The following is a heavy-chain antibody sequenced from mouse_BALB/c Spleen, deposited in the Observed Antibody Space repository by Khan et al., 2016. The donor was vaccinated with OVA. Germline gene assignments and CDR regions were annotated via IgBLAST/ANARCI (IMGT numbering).Heavy chain of an antibody. Sequence: QIQLVQSGPELKKPGETVKISCKASGYTFTNYGMNWVKQAPGKGLKWMGWINTYTGEPTYTDDFKGRIACSLETSARTAYLQINNLKNEDMATYFFPRGASYWYFDFWCSGTTVTVSS. CDR3: PRGASYWYFDF. CDR2: INTYTGEP. D-gene: IGHD6-1*01. J-gene: IGHJ1*01. CDR1: GYTFTNYG. V-gene: IGHV9-1*02.